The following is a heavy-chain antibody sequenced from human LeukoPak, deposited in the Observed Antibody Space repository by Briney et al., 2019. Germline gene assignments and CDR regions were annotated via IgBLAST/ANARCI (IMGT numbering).Heavy chain of an antibody. CDR3: ARHGGFCRGDCHDAFDI. V-gene: IGHV3-74*01. J-gene: IGHJ3*02. D-gene: IGHD2-21*02. CDR1: GFTFSSYW. CDR2: INSDGSST. Sequence: GGSLRLSCAASGFTFSSYWMHWVRQAPGKGLVWVTRINSDGSSTSYADSVKGRFTISRDNAKNTLYLQMNSLRAEDTAVYYCARHGGFCRGDCHDAFDIWGPGTMVTVSS.